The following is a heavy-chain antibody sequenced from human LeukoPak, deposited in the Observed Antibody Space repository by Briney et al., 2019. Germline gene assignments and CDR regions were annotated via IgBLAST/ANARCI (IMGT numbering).Heavy chain of an antibody. D-gene: IGHD3-22*01. Sequence: ASETLSLTCTVSAGSISSSDYYWGWIRQSPGKGLEWIGRISYSGNTYYNPSLKSRVTISVDTSKNHFSLRLSSVTAADTAVYYCSRLTHSYYSDTSGYYPYYYMDVWGEGTAVAVSS. CDR1: AGSISSSDYY. J-gene: IGHJ6*03. CDR3: SRLTHSYYSDTSGYYPYYYMDV. CDR2: ISYSGNT. V-gene: IGHV4-39*02.